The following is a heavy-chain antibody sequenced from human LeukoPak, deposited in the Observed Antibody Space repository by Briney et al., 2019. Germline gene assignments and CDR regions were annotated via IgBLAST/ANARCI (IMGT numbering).Heavy chain of an antibody. CDR1: GFSLSSYN. CDR3: TTGGDYYYDSSGLDALDI. J-gene: IGHJ3*02. CDR2: ISGSGGST. Sequence: GGSLRLSCVASGFSLSSYNMNWVRQAPGKGLEWVSAISGSGGSTYYADSVKGRFTISRDNSKNTLYLQMNSLKTEDTAVYYCTTGGDYYYDSSGLDALDIWGQGTMVTVSS. V-gene: IGHV3-23*01. D-gene: IGHD3-22*01.